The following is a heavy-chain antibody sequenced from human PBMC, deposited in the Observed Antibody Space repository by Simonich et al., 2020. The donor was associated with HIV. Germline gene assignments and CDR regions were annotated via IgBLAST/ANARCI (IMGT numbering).Heavy chain of an antibody. V-gene: IGHV4-34*01. CDR2: LNHSGST. Sequence: QVHLQQWGAGLLKPSETLSLTCAVYGGSFSGYYWSWIRQPPGQGLEWIGELNHSGSTNNNPSLKSRVTRSEDTSKNHFSLKLSSGTAADTAVYYCARGGGTYYGGFYYMDVWGKGTTVTVSS. CDR3: ARGGGTYYGGFYYMDV. D-gene: IGHD1-26*01. J-gene: IGHJ6*03. CDR1: GGSFSGYY.